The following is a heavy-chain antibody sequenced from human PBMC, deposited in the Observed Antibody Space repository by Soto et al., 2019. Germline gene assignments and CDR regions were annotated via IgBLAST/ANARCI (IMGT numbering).Heavy chain of an antibody. V-gene: IGHV3-23*01. CDR3: AKSAALIHAVDY. CDR2: ISGSGGST. CDR1: GFTFSSYA. Sequence: PGGSLRRSCAAAGFTFSSYAMSWVRQAPGKGLEWVSAISGSGGSTYYADSEKGRFTISRDNSKDTLYLQMNSLRAEDTAVYYCAKSAALIHAVDYWGQGTLVTVSS. J-gene: IGHJ4*02.